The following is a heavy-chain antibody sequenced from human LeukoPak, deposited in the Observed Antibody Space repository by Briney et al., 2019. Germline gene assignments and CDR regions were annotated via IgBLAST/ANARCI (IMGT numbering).Heavy chain of an antibody. CDR3: VRSLGGTYDTNEY. CDR1: GYTFTGYY. D-gene: IGHD4-23*01. Sequence: ASVKVSCKASGYTFTGYYIHWVRQAPGQGLEWMGWINPNSGGTNYGQNFQGRVTLTRDTSTTAACMELRSLRSDDTAMYYCVRSLGGTYDTNEYWGQGTLVTVSS. CDR2: INPNSGGT. J-gene: IGHJ4*02. V-gene: IGHV1-2*02.